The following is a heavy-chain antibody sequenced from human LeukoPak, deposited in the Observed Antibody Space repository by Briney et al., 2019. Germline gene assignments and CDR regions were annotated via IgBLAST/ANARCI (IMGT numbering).Heavy chain of an antibody. D-gene: IGHD6-6*01. V-gene: IGHV1-46*01. Sequence: GASVKVSCKASGYTFTYYNMHWVRQAPGQGLEWMGINNPSSGNKSSAQKCQGRVTMDRATSTSSVYMSVSSVRSAAASVYYCATIAASDGDNFQHWGQGTLVTVSS. CDR2: NNPSSGNK. CDR3: ATIAASDGDNFQH. CDR1: GYTFTYYN. J-gene: IGHJ1*01.